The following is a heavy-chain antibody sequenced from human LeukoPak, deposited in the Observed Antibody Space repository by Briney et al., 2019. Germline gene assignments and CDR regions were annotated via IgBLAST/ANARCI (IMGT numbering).Heavy chain of an antibody. D-gene: IGHD1-1*01. CDR2: IYHSGST. CDR3: ARDNIGGTGELDY. V-gene: IGHV4-38-2*02. J-gene: IGHJ4*02. Sequence: SETLSLTCTVSGYSISSGYYWGWIRQPPGTGLEWIGSIYHSGSTYYNPSLKSRVTISVDTSKNQFSLKLSSVTAADTAVYYCARDNIGGTGELDYWGQGTLVTVSS. CDR1: GYSISSGYY.